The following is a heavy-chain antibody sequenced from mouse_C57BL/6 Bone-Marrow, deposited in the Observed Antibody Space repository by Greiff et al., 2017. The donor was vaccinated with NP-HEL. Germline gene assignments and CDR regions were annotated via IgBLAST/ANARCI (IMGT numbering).Heavy chain of an antibody. CDR2: FYPRRGNT. V-gene: IGHV1-81*01. D-gene: IGHD2-12*01. CDR3: ARYYNSRRFVAY. Sequence: VQRVESGAELVRPGASVTLSCTASGYTFTSYGISWVKQRTGQGLEWIGEFYPRRGNTYYNETFKGKATLTADKSSSTAYMELRRLTSEDSVVYVCARYYNSRRFVAYWGQGTLVTVSA. J-gene: IGHJ3*01. CDR1: GYTFTSYG.